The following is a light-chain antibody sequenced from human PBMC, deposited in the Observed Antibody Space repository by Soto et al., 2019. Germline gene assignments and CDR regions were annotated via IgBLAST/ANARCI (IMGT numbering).Light chain of an antibody. V-gene: IGLV2-8*01. J-gene: IGLJ2*01. CDR3: SSNAGSNNLV. Sequence: QSVLIQPPSASETPGQRVTISCSGSSSNIGNNYVSWYQQHPGKAPKLMIYEVSRRPSGVPDRFSGSKSGNTASLTVSGLQAEDEADYYCSSNAGSNNLVFGGGTKVTVL. CDR2: EVS. CDR1: SSNIGNNY.